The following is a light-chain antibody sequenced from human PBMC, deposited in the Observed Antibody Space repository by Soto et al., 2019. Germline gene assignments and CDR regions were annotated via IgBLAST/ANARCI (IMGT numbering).Light chain of an antibody. J-gene: IGKJ3*01. V-gene: IGKV3-20*01. Sequence: EIVLTQSPGSLSLSPGERAILSCRASQSVSDNNLAWYQQEPGQAPRLLMYGAFFRVTGVPDRFSGSASGVDFTLTISRLEPEDFAVYFCQQYGASPITFDPGTKVDT. CDR3: QQYGASPIT. CDR1: QSVSDNN. CDR2: GAF.